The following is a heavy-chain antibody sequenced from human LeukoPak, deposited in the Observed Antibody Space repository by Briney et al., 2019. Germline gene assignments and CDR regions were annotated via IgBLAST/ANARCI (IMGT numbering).Heavy chain of an antibody. CDR3: ARIWGHLGRFDY. D-gene: IGHD3-10*01. CDR2: IYHSGST. J-gene: IGHJ4*02. Sequence: SETLSLTRTVSGGSTSGYSWSWIRQPPGKGLEWIGYIYHSGSTNYNPSFKSRVTISIDTSKNQFSLKLSSVTAADTAVYYCARIWGHLGRFDYWGQGALVTVSS. CDR1: GGSTSGYS. V-gene: IGHV4-59*01.